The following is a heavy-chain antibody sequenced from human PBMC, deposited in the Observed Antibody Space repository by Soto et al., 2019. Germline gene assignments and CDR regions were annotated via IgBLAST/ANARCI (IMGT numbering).Heavy chain of an antibody. Sequence: SETLSLTCTVSGGSISSYYWSWIRQPPGKGLEWIGYIYYSGSTNYNPSLKSRVTISVDTSKNQFSLKLSSVTAADTAVYYCARVGLVRGVISYYYYGMDVWGQGTTVTVSS. CDR1: GGSISSYY. CDR2: IYYSGST. V-gene: IGHV4-59*01. D-gene: IGHD3-10*01. CDR3: ARVGLVRGVISYYYYGMDV. J-gene: IGHJ6*02.